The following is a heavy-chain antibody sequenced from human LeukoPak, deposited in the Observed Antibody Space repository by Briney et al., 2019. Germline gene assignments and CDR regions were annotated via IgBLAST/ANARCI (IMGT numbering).Heavy chain of an antibody. D-gene: IGHD6-13*01. CDR2: INPYSGDT. J-gene: IGHJ4*02. CDR1: GYTFTGYH. V-gene: IGHV1-2*02. CDR3: ARDQGSLTRSWYTGY. Sequence: GASVKVSCKASGYTFTGYHIHWVRQAPGQGIEWMGWINPYSGDTNFAQKFQGRVTMTRYTSITTAYMDLSSLTPDDTAVYFCARDQGSLTRSWYTGYWGQGTQVTVSS.